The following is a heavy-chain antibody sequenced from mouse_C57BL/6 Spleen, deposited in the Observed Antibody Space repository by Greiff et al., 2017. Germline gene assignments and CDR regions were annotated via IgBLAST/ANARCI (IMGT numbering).Heavy chain of an antibody. Sequence: VQLQQSGAELVRPGASVTLSCKASGYTFTDYEMHWVKQTTVHGLEWIGAIDPETGGTAYNQKFKGKAILTADKSSSTAYMELRSLTSEDSAVYYCTRSPVMDYWGQGTSVTVSS. CDR2: IDPETGGT. CDR1: GYTFTDYE. CDR3: TRSPVMDY. J-gene: IGHJ4*01. V-gene: IGHV1-15*01.